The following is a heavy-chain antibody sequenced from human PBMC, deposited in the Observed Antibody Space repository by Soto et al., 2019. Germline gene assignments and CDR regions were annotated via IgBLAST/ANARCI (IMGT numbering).Heavy chain of an antibody. CDR1: GFTFSGSA. CDR3: TLANCSGGSCYPAFDI. J-gene: IGHJ3*02. V-gene: IGHV3-73*01. Sequence: HPGGSLRLSCAASGFTFSGSAIHWVRQASGRGLEWVGRIRSKTNSYATAYAASVKGRFTISRDDSKNTAYLQMNSLETEDTAVYYCTLANCSGGSCYPAFDIWGQGTMVTVSS. D-gene: IGHD2-15*01. CDR2: IRSKTNSYAT.